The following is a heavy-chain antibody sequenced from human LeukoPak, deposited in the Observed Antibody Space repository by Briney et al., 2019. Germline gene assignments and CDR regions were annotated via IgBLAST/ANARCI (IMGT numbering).Heavy chain of an antibody. CDR3: ARDRAAADP. Sequence: PGGSLRLSCAASGFIVSNYYMSWVRQAPGKGLEWVSVIWTDGGTYYADSVRGRFTISRDDSKNTLFLQMDRLRADDTAVYYCARDRAAADPWGQGTLVTVSS. CDR2: IWTDGGT. V-gene: IGHV3-53*01. J-gene: IGHJ5*02. CDR1: GFIVSNYY. D-gene: IGHD6-13*01.